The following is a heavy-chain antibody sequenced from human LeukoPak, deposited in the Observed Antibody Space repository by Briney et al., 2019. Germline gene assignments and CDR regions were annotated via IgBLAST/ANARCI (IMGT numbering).Heavy chain of an antibody. V-gene: IGHV3-48*01. CDR1: GFTFSNYR. CDR3: ARGTGSYYGHFDY. CDR2: ISSGTSGATI. D-gene: IGHD1-26*01. Sequence: PGGSLRLSCAASGFTFSNYRMNWVRQAPGKGLEWVSYISSGTSGATIYYADSARGRFTISRDNAKNSLYLQMNSLRAEDTAVYYCARGTGSYYGHFDYWGQGTLVTVSS. J-gene: IGHJ4*02.